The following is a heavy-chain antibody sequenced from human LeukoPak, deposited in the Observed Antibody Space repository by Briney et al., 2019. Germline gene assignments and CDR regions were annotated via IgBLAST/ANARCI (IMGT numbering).Heavy chain of an antibody. V-gene: IGHV1-18*01. CDR3: ARSRFLEWFTADY. Sequence: GASVKVSCKASGYTFTSYGISWVRQAPGQGLEWMGWISAYNGNTDYAQKLQGRVTMNTDTSTSTAYMELRSLRSDDTAVSYCARSRFLEWFTADYWGQGTLVTVSS. J-gene: IGHJ4*02. CDR2: ISAYNGNT. D-gene: IGHD3-3*01. CDR1: GYTFTSYG.